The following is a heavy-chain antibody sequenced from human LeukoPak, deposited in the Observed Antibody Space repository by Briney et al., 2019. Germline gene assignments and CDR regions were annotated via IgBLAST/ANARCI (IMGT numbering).Heavy chain of an antibody. J-gene: IGHJ6*03. CDR2: IKQDVTEK. CDR3: ARDPYSGRYGAYYYYYMDV. D-gene: IGHD1-26*01. V-gene: IGHV3-7*01. CDR1: GFTFSSYW. Sequence: GGSLRLSCAASGFTFSSYWMSWVRQAPGKGLEWVAYIKQDVTEKYYVDYVKGRFSISRDNAKNSLYLQMNSLRAEDSAVYYCARDPYSGRYGAYYYYYMDVWGKGTTVTISS.